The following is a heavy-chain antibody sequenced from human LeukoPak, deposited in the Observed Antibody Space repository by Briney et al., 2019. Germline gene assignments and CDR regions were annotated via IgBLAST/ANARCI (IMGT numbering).Heavy chain of an antibody. CDR3: ARIKRAAAAPDY. V-gene: IGHV1-69*05. Sequence: ASVKVSCKASGGTFSSYAISWVRQALGQGLEWMGGIIPIFGTANYAQKFQGRVTITTDESTSTAYMELSSLRSEDTAVYYCARIKRAAAAPDYWGQGTLVTVSS. CDR2: IIPIFGTA. D-gene: IGHD6-13*01. J-gene: IGHJ4*02. CDR1: GGTFSSYA.